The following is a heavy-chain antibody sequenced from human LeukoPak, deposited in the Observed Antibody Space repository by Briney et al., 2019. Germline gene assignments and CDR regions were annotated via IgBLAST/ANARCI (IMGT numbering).Heavy chain of an antibody. CDR2: IYTSGST. J-gene: IGHJ4*02. CDR1: GGSISSGGYY. V-gene: IGHV4-61*02. D-gene: IGHD3-16*01. CDR3: ARATDPYPFNY. Sequence: SQTLSLTCTVSGGSISSGGYYWSWIRQPAGKGLEWIGRIYTSGSTNYNPSLRSRVTISVDTPKNQFSLKLSSGTAADTAVYYWARATDPYPFNYGGQGTLVTVSS.